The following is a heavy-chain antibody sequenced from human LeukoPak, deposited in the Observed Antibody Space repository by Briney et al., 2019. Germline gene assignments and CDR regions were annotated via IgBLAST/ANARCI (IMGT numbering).Heavy chain of an antibody. CDR2: INQDGGTK. D-gene: IGHD1/OR15-1a*01. CDR1: GFTFTTYY. CDR3: ARENWTNDF. J-gene: IGHJ4*02. Sequence: GGSLRLSCAASGFTFTTYYMSWVRQAPGKGLEWVANINQDGGTKYYVDSVKGRFTITRDNAINSVFLQMNSLRAEDTAVYYCARENWTNDFWGQGTLVTVSS. V-gene: IGHV3-7*01.